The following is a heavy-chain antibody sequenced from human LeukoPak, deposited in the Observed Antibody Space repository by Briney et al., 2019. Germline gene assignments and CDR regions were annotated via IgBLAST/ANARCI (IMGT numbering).Heavy chain of an antibody. CDR1: GYTFTSYY. CDR3: ARQYSSGCLDY. V-gene: IGHV1-46*01. J-gene: IGHJ4*02. Sequence: ASVKVSCKASGYTFTSYYMHWVRQAPGQGLEWMGIINPSGGSTSYAQKFQGRVTMTRDMSTSTVYMELSSLRSEDTAVYYCARQYSSGCLDYCGQGTLVTVSS. CDR2: INPSGGST. D-gene: IGHD6-19*01.